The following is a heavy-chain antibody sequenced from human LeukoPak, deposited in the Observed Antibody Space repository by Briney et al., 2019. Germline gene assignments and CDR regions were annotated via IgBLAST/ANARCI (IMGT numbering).Heavy chain of an antibody. CDR2: IDFSGRTI. CDR3: ARGLGSSGYYYLFDY. J-gene: IGHJ4*02. D-gene: IGHD3-22*01. CDR1: GFTLSSFE. V-gene: IGHV3-48*03. Sequence: PGGSLRLSCAASGFTLSSFEMNWVRQAPGKGLEWVSYIDFSGRTIYYAASVKGRFTISRDNAKNSLYLQMNSLRAEDTAVYCCARGLGSSGYYYLFDYWGQGALVTVSS.